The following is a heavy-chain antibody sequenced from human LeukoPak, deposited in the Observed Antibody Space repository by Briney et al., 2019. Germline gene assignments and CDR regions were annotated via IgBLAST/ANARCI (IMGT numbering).Heavy chain of an antibody. CDR1: GFTFHNFA. CDR2: ISSSSSYI. J-gene: IGHJ5*02. CDR3: AKSIVVVPAGIDP. D-gene: IGHD2-2*01. Sequence: PGGSLRLSCAASGFTFHNFAMHWVRQAPGKGLEWVSSISSSSSYIYYADSVKGRFTISRDNSKNTLYLQMNSLRAEDTAVYYCAKSIVVVPAGIDPWGQGTLVTVSS. V-gene: IGHV3-21*04.